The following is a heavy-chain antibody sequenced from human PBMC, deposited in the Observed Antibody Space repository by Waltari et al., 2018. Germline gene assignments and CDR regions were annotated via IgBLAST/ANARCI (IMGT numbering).Heavy chain of an antibody. V-gene: IGHV1-69*12. J-gene: IGHJ4*02. CDR3: ASTGGCSGGSCYPYYFDY. Sequence: QVQLVQSGAEVKKPGSSVKVSCKASGGTFSSHAISWVRQAPGQGLEWMGGIIPIFGTANYAQKFQGRVTITADESTSTAYMELSSLRSEDTAVYYCASTGGCSGGSCYPYYFDYWGQGTLVTVSS. D-gene: IGHD2-15*01. CDR2: IIPIFGTA. CDR1: GGTFSSHA.